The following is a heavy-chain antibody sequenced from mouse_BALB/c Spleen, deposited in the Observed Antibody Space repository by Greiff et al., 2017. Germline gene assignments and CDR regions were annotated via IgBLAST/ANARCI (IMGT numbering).Heavy chain of an antibody. Sequence: VQLQQSGPELVKPGASVKISCKASGYSFTGYFMNWVMQSHGKSLEWIGRINPYNGDTFYNQKFKGKATLTVDKSSSTAHMELRSLASEDSAVYYCARGITGGWLAYWGQGTLVTVSA. V-gene: IGHV1-20*02. CDR2: INPYNGDT. D-gene: IGHD1-2*01. CDR1: GYSFTGYF. J-gene: IGHJ3*01. CDR3: ARGITGGWLAY.